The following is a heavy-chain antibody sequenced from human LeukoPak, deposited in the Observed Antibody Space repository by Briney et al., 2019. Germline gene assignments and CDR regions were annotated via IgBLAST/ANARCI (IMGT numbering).Heavy chain of an antibody. CDR1: GGSISSSSYY. CDR2: IYYSGST. J-gene: IGHJ4*02. V-gene: IGHV4-39*01. D-gene: IGHD6-19*01. CDR3: ATEASGWDQGLYYFDY. Sequence: SETLSLTCTVSGGSISSSSYYWGWIRQPPGKGLEWIGSIYYSGSTYYNPSLKSRVTISVDTSKNQFSLKLSSVTAADTAVYYCATEASGWDQGLYYFDYWGQGTLVTVSS.